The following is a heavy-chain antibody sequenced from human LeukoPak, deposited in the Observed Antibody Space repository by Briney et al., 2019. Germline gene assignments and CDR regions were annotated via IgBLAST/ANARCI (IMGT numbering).Heavy chain of an antibody. J-gene: IGHJ4*02. CDR1: GFTFSSYS. Sequence: PGGSLRLSCAASGFTFSSYSMNWVRQAPGKGLEWVSSISSSSSYIYHADSVKGRFTISRDNAKNSLYLQMNSLRAEDTAVYYCAREFEDYGDFFDYWGQGTLVTVSS. CDR2: ISSSSSYI. CDR3: AREFEDYGDFFDY. V-gene: IGHV3-21*01. D-gene: IGHD4-17*01.